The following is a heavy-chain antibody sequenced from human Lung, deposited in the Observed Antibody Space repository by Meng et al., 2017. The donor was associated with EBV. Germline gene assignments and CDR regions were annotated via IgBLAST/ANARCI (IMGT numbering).Heavy chain of an antibody. CDR2: INAYNGDT. CDR1: GYTFTNYG. J-gene: IGHJ4*02. V-gene: IGHV1-18*01. CDR3: ARVEVGITSGDY. D-gene: IGHD1-26*01. Sequence: QGLLGRSGGEVKKPGASVKVSCKASGYTFTNYGITWVRQAPGQGLEWMGWINAYNGDTDYAQTLQGRVTMTTDTSTSTAYMELRSLRSDDTAVYYCARVEVGITSGDYWGQGTLVPSPQ.